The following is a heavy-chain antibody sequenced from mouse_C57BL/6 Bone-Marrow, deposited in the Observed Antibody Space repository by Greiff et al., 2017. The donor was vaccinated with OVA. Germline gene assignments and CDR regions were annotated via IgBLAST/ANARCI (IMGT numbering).Heavy chain of an antibody. D-gene: IGHD1-2*01. CDR2: IRSKSNNYAT. CDR1: GFSFNTYA. CDR3: VRPKPTAAWYFDV. Sequence: DAGGGLVQPKGSLKLSCAASGFSFNTYAMNWVRQAPGKGLEWVARIRSKSNNYATYYADSVKDRFTISRDDSESMLYLQMNNLKTEDTAMYYCVRPKPTAAWYFDVWGTGTTVTVSS. J-gene: IGHJ1*03. V-gene: IGHV10-1*01.